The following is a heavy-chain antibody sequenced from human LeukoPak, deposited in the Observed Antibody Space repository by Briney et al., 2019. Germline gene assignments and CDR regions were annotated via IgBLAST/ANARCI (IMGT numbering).Heavy chain of an antibody. Sequence: SETLSLTCTVSGGSISSYYWSWIRQPAGKGLEWIGRIYTSGSTGYNPSLKSRVTMSVDTSKNQFSLKLSSVTAADTAVYYCARVDLRAAYFDYWGQGTLVTVAS. CDR1: GGSISSYY. CDR3: ARVDLRAAYFDY. J-gene: IGHJ4*02. CDR2: IYTSGST. D-gene: IGHD2-15*01. V-gene: IGHV4-4*07.